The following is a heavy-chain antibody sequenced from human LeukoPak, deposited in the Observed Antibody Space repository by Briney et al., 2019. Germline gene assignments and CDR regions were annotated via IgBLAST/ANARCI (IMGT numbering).Heavy chain of an antibody. V-gene: IGHV3-20*04. D-gene: IGHD3-10*01. CDR2: INWRGCST. Sequence: GGSLRLSCAASGFTLADYGMSWVRQVPRKGLEWVSGINWRGCSTDYADSVQGRFTISRDKAKNSLYLQMNSLRAEDTAFYYCARGGGNYPFDWWGQGILVTVSS. CDR1: GFTLADYG. J-gene: IGHJ4*02. CDR3: ARGGGNYPFDW.